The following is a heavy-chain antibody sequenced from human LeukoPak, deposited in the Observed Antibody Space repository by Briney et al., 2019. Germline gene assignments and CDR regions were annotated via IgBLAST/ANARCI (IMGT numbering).Heavy chain of an antibody. D-gene: IGHD2-15*01. CDR3: ARGGGLYWFDP. CDR2: IYHSGST. V-gene: IGHV4-39*07. CDR1: GGSISSSSYY. J-gene: IGHJ5*02. Sequence: PPETLSLTRTVSGGSISSSSYYWGWIRQPPGKGLEWIGSIYHSGSTYQNPSLKSRVTISVDTSKNQFSLKLSSVTAADTAMYFCARGGGLYWFDPWGQGTLVTVSS.